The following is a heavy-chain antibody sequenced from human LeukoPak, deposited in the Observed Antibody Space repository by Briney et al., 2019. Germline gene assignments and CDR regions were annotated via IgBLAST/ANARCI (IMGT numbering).Heavy chain of an antibody. CDR1: GGSISSYY. CDR2: NYHSGST. CDR3: ARHGVYDSSGYYLAGYFDY. Sequence: SETLSLTCTVSGGSISSYYWSWIRQPPGKGLEWIGENYHSGSTNYNPSLKSRVTISVDKSKNQFPLKLSSVTAADTAVYYCARHGVYDSSGYYLAGYFDYWGQGTLVTVSS. J-gene: IGHJ4*02. V-gene: IGHV4-59*08. D-gene: IGHD3-22*01.